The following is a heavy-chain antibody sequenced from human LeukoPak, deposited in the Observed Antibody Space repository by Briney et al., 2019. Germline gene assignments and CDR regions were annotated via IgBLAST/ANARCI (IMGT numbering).Heavy chain of an antibody. V-gene: IGHV4-59*01. CDR1: GGSISPYY. CDR2: IFYSGTT. D-gene: IGHD6-25*01. CDR3: ARAETLAAIYFDF. Sequence: PSETLSLTCTVSGGSISPYYWSWIRQPPGRGLGWIGYIFYSGTTTYNPSLKSRVTISLDSSKNQFFLRLTSMTAADTAMYYCARAETLAAIYFDFWGLGTLVTVSS. J-gene: IGHJ4*02.